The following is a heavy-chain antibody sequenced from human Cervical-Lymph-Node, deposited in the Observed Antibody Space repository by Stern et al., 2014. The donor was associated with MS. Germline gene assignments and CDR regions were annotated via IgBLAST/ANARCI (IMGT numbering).Heavy chain of an antibody. CDR2: IYPGDSDT. V-gene: IGHV5-51*01. CDR1: GYNFDTYW. J-gene: IGHJ6*02. CDR3: AREGARSLDV. Sequence: VQLVESGAELKKPGESLKISCQGFGYNFDTYWIGWVRQMPGKGLEWMGIIYPGDSDTRYSPSFQGQVTISADKSMNTAYLQWSSLKASDTAVYYCAREGARSLDVWGQGTTVTVFS. D-gene: IGHD3-16*01.